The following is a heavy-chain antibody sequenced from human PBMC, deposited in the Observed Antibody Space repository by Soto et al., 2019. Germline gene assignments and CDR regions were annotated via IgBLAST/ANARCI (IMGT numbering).Heavy chain of an antibody. CDR2: ISAYNGNT. CDR1: GYTFTSYG. D-gene: IGHD6-13*01. Sequence: GASVKVSCKASGYTFTSYGISWVRQAPGQGLEWMGWISAYNGNTNYAQKLQGRVTMTTDTSTSTAYMELRSLRSDDTAVYFCARFSLAAGTLWFDPWGQGTLVTXSS. CDR3: ARFSLAAGTLWFDP. J-gene: IGHJ5*02. V-gene: IGHV1-18*01.